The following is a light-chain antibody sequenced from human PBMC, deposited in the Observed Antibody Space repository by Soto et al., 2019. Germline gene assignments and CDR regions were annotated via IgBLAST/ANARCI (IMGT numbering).Light chain of an antibody. J-gene: IGLJ2*01. V-gene: IGLV2-14*01. CDR3: SSYTSTTTVV. Sequence: QSALTQPASVSGSPGQSITISCTGSTNDIGRYNYVFWYQQHPAKAPKLLIYEVFNRPSGISNRFSGSKSDNTASLTISGLQAEDEGHYYCSSYTSTTTVVFGGGTKLTVL. CDR2: EVF. CDR1: TNDIGRYNY.